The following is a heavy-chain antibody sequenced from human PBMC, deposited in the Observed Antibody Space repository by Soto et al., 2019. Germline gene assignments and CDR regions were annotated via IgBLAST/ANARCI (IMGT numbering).Heavy chain of an antibody. J-gene: IGHJ5*02. CDR1: GFTFGSYE. V-gene: IGHV3-48*03. CDR2: ISSSGSTI. CDR3: AGSLTLPSAPGFYFVH. D-gene: IGHD3-10*01. Sequence: GGSLRLSCAASGFTFGSYEMNWVRQAPGKGLEWVSYISSSGSTIYYADSVKGRFTISRDNAKNSLYLQMNSLRAEDTAVYYCAGSLTLPSAPGFYFVHWGQGTLVTVSS.